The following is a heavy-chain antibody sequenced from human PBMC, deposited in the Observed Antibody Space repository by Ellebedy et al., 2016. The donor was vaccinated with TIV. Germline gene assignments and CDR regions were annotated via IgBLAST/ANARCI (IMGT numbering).Heavy chain of an antibody. J-gene: IGHJ4*02. CDR3: ARGSGAYSNYVEFDY. V-gene: IGHV1-69*13. D-gene: IGHD4-11*01. Sequence: SVTVSCKASGSTFSNYGINWARQAPGQGLEWMGGIIPIFDTANYAPKFEGRVTITADESTSTAYMELSSLRSDDTAVYYCARGSGAYSNYVEFDYWGQGTLVTVSS. CDR2: IIPIFDTA. CDR1: GSTFSNYG.